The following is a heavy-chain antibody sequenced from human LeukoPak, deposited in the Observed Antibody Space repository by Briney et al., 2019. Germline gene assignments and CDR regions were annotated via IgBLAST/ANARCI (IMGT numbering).Heavy chain of an antibody. Sequence: GGSLRLSCAASGFTVSSNYMSWVRQAPGKGLEWVSVIYSGGSTYYADSVKGRFTISRDNSKNTLYLQTNSLRAEDTAVYYCARDRYSSGDDAFDIWGQGTMVTVSS. V-gene: IGHV3-53*01. CDR3: ARDRYSSGDDAFDI. D-gene: IGHD6-19*01. CDR2: IYSGGST. CDR1: GFTVSSNY. J-gene: IGHJ3*02.